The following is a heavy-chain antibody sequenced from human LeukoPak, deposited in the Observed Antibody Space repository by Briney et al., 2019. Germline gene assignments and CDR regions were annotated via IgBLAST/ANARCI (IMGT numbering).Heavy chain of an antibody. D-gene: IGHD3-10*01. CDR3: ARDIIAMVRGVTLDY. CDR2: ISSSSSTI. Sequence: GGSLRLSCAASGFTFSSYSMNWVRQAPGKGLEWVSYISSSSSTIYYADSVKGRFTISRDNAKNSLYLQMNSLRAEDTAVYYCARDIIAMVRGVTLDYWGQGTLVTVSS. J-gene: IGHJ4*02. V-gene: IGHV3-48*01. CDR1: GFTFSSYS.